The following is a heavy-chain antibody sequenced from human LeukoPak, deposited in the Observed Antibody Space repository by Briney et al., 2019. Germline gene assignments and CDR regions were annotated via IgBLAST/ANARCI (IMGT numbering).Heavy chain of an antibody. J-gene: IGHJ4*02. D-gene: IGHD3-3*01. Sequence: SETLSLTCTLSGDSISSYYWSWIRQPPEKRLECIAHIYYSGSTNYNPSLKSRVTISVDKSKIQFSMKLSSVTAADTAVYYCASRSSIWSGYQDTLYYFDSWGQGTLVTVSS. CDR3: ASRSSIWSGYQDTLYYFDS. CDR1: GDSISSYY. V-gene: IGHV4-59*01. CDR2: IYYSGST.